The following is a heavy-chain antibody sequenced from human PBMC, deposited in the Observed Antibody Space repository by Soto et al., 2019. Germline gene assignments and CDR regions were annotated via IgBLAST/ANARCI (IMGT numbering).Heavy chain of an antibody. CDR1: GGSISSGGYY. V-gene: IGHV4-31*03. D-gene: IGHD3-10*01. CDR3: ARRMVRGVNYYGMDV. Sequence: QVQLQESGPGLVKPSQTLSLTCTVSGGSISSGGYYWSWIRQHPGKGLEWIGYIYYSGSTYYHPSLKSRLTISVDTSKNQFSLKLSSVTAADTAVYYCARRMVRGVNYYGMDVWGQGTTVTVSS. CDR2: IYYSGST. J-gene: IGHJ6*02.